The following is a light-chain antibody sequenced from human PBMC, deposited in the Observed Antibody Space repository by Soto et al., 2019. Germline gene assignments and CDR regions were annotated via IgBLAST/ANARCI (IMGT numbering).Light chain of an antibody. J-gene: IGKJ1*01. Sequence: DIQMTQSPSTLSGSVGDRVTITCRASQTISSWLAWYQQKPGTAPKVLIYHASNLQSGVPSRFSGSGSGTEFILSINSLQPEDIGTYYCLQVYSFPRTFGQGTKVDIK. CDR3: LQVYSFPRT. CDR2: HAS. CDR1: QTISSW. V-gene: IGKV1-5*01.